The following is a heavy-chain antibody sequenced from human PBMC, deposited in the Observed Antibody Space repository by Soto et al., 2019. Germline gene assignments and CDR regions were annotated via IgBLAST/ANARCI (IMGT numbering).Heavy chain of an antibody. Sequence: QVQLQESGPGLVKPSETLSLTCAVSGDSVSNDNYYWSWIRQPPGQGLEWIGYIYYRGTTNYNSYLKSRLSLSVDMSKNQFSLKLASVTAADTAVYFCARSQRGRTAFTFDYWGQGALVTVSS. CDR3: ARSQRGRTAFTFDY. CDR1: GDSVSNDNYY. D-gene: IGHD3-16*01. J-gene: IGHJ4*02. CDR2: IYYRGTT. V-gene: IGHV4-61*01.